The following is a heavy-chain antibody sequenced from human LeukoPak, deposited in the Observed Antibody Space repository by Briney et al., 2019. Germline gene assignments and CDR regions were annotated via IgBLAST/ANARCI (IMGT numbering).Heavy chain of an antibody. CDR2: INPNSGGT. D-gene: IGHD3-10*01. CDR3: ARSAGVRGISVYYFDY. CDR1: GYTFTVSY. Sequence: ASVNVSSTASGYTFTVSYMHWVRQAPGQGLEWMGWINPNSGGTNYPQKFQGRVTLTRDTSISTAYMELSRLTSDDTAVYSCARSAGVRGISVYYFDYWGQGTPVTVSS. V-gene: IGHV1-2*02. J-gene: IGHJ4*02.